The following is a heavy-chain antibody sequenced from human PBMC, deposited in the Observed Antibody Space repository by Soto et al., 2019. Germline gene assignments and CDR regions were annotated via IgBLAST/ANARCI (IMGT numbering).Heavy chain of an antibody. V-gene: IGHV3-30-3*01. D-gene: IGHD3-10*01. CDR3: ARGVRAETYYNAFDY. J-gene: IGHJ4*01. CDR1: GFSFKNYA. Sequence: QVQLVESGGGVVQPGSSLRLSCAASGFSFKNYAFHWVRQAPGKGLEWVALISHNDEPKIFYADSVQGRFTISRDNFKNTVSQQMNSLRDEDTAVYHCARGVRAETYYNAFDYWGQGTQVTVSS. CDR2: ISHNDEPKI.